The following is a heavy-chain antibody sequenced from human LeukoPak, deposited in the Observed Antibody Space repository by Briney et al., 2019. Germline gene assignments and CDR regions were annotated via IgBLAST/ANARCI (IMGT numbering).Heavy chain of an antibody. Sequence: GGSLRLSCVASGFSLSNYIMSWVRQAPGKGLEWVSTVSSSGSYTYYADSVKGRFTISRDNSKNTVYLEVNSLRAEDTAVYYCAKHYYDSSGYCFDYWGQGTLVTVSS. CDR3: AKHYYDSSGYCFDY. J-gene: IGHJ4*02. CDR1: GFSLSNYI. D-gene: IGHD3-22*01. CDR2: VSSSGSYT. V-gene: IGHV3-23*01.